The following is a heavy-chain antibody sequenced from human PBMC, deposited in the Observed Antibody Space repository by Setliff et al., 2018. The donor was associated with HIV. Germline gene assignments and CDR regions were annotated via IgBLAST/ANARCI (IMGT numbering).Heavy chain of an antibody. CDR1: GFPLTDYY. D-gene: IGHD2-15*01. J-gene: IGHJ3*02. Sequence: ASVKVSCKASGFPLTDYYMHWVRQVPGQGLEWMGWIMPNSGATDYSQKFLGRLTMSRDTSTDTGYMELSSLRSEDTALYYCAIGIGFCSGGSCWGIWGQGTMVTVSS. CDR3: AIGIGFCSGGSCWGI. CDR2: IMPNSGAT. V-gene: IGHV1-2*02.